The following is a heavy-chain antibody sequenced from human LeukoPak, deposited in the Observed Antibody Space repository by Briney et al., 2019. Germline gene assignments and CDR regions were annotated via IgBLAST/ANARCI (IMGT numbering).Heavy chain of an antibody. Sequence: GGSLRLSCAASGFTFSSYGMHWVRQAPGKGLEWVAVISYDGSNKYYADSVKGRFTISRDNSKNTLYLQMNSLRAEDTAVYYCAKEIDTAMVPHFDYWGQGTLVTVSS. CDR2: ISYDGSNK. CDR1: GFTFSSYG. J-gene: IGHJ4*02. D-gene: IGHD5-18*01. V-gene: IGHV3-30*18. CDR3: AKEIDTAMVPHFDY.